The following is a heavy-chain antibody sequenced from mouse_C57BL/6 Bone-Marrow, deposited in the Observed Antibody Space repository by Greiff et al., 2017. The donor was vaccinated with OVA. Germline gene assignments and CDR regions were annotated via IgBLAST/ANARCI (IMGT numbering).Heavy chain of an antibody. CDR3: ARYPSFYYGSSPDY. V-gene: IGHV1-4*01. J-gene: IGHJ2*01. CDR1: GYTFTSYT. Sequence: QVQLKESGAELARPGASVKMSCKASGYTFTSYTMHWVKQRPGQGLEWIGYINPSSGYTKYNQKFKDKATLTADKSSSTAYMQLSSLTSEDSAVYYCARYPSFYYGSSPDYWGQGTTLTVSS. CDR2: INPSSGYT. D-gene: IGHD1-1*01.